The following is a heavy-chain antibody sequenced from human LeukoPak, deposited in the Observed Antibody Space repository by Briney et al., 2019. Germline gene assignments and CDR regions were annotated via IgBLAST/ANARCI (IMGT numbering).Heavy chain of an antibody. J-gene: IGHJ4*02. Sequence: SETLSLTCAVYGGSFSGYYWSWIRQPPGKGLEWIGEINHSGSTNYNPSLKSRVTISVDTSKNQFSLRLSSVTAADTAVYYCARVTGYMTEDYFDYWGQGTLITVSS. V-gene: IGHV4-34*01. CDR1: GGSFSGYY. CDR3: ARVTGYMTEDYFDY. CDR2: INHSGST. D-gene: IGHD6-13*01.